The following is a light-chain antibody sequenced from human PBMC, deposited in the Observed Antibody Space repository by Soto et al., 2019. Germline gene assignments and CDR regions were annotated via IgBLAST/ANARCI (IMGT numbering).Light chain of an antibody. J-gene: IGLJ2*01. V-gene: IGLV2-14*01. CDR1: SSHVGGYNY. CDR3: SSYTSSSTLDVV. Sequence: QSALTQPASVSGTPGQSFTISCTGTSSHVGGYNYVSWYQQHLGKAPKLMIYEVSKRPSGVSKRFSGSKSCNTACLTISGLQAEDEADCYCSSYTSSSTLDVVFGGGTKLTVL. CDR2: EVS.